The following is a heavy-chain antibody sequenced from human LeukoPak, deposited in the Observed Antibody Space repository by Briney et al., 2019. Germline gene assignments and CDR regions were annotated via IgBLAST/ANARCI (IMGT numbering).Heavy chain of an antibody. D-gene: IGHD6-13*01. Sequence: GGSLRLSCTTSGFRFGDYGMSWVRQAPGKGLEWVGFIRSKAYTGTTDYATSVKDRFTISRDDSKSIAYLQMNSLKTEDTAVYYCTRATRIASGDVWYYFDYWGQGTLVTVSP. CDR2: IRSKAYTGTT. J-gene: IGHJ4*02. CDR1: GFRFGDYG. V-gene: IGHV3-49*04. CDR3: TRATRIASGDVWYYFDY.